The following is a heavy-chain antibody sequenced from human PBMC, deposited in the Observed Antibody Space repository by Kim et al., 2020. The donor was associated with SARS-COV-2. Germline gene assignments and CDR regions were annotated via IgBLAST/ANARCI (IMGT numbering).Heavy chain of an antibody. CDR3: ARQGGHYYGSGSYPRD. D-gene: IGHD3-10*01. J-gene: IGHJ4*02. V-gene: IGHV3-48*02. CDR1: GFTFSSYS. Sequence: GGSLRLSCAASGFTFSSYSMNWVRQAPGKGLEWVSYISSSSSTIYYADSVKGRFTISRDNAKNSLYLQMNSLRDEDTAVYYCARQGGHYYGSGSYPRDWGQGTLVTVSS. CDR2: ISSSSSTI.